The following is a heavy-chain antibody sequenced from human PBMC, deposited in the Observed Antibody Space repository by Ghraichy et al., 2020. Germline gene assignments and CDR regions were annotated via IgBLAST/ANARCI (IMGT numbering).Heavy chain of an antibody. J-gene: IGHJ6*02. CDR3: ARGGGDCSGGSCYSTYGMDV. Sequence: ASVKVSCKASGYTFTGYYMHWVRQAPGQGLEWMGWINPNSGGTNYAQKFQGRVTMTRDTSISTAYMELSRLRSDDTAVYYCARGGGDCSGGSCYSTYGMDVWGQGTTVTVSS. D-gene: IGHD2-15*01. CDR1: GYTFTGYY. CDR2: INPNSGGT. V-gene: IGHV1-2*02.